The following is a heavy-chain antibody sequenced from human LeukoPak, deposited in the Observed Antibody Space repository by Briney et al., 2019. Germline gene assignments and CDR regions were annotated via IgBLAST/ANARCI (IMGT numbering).Heavy chain of an antibody. D-gene: IGHD3-10*02. V-gene: IGHV3-48*03. Sequence: GGSLRLSCAASGFTFSSYEMNWVRQAPGKGLEWVSYISSSGSTIYYADSVKGRFTISRDNAKTSLYLQMNSLRAEDTAVYYCAELGITMIGGVWGKGTTVTVSS. J-gene: IGHJ6*04. CDR3: AELGITMIGGV. CDR1: GFTFSSYE. CDR2: ISSSGSTI.